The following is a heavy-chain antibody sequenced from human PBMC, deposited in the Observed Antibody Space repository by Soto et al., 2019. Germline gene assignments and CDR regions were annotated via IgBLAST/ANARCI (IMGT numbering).Heavy chain of an antibody. CDR2: ISYDGSKK. CDR1: GFTFSSFG. V-gene: IGHV3-30*18. CDR3: AKDRGWSSADLDY. J-gene: IGHJ4*02. Sequence: QVQLVESGGGVVQPGRSLRLSCAASGFTFSSFGMHWVRQVPGKGLEWVAFISYDGSKKYYADSVKGRFTISRDKSKNTLYLQMNSLRVEDTAVYYSAKDRGWSSADLDYWGQGILVTVSS. D-gene: IGHD6-19*01.